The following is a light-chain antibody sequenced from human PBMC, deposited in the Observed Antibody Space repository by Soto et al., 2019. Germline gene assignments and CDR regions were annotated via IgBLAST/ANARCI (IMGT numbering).Light chain of an antibody. Sequence: DIQMTQSPSSLSASVGDRVTITCRASQYIGTYLNWYQQKQGKAPTVLIYAASTLQSGVPSRFSGSGSGTDFALTISRLPPEDSATYYFQQYYIDCTFGPGTKLEIK. CDR3: QQYYIDCT. CDR1: QYIGTY. V-gene: IGKV1-39*01. J-gene: IGKJ2*01. CDR2: AAS.